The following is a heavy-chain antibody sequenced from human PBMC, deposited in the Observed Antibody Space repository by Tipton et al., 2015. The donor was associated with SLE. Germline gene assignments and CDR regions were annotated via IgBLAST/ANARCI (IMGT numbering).Heavy chain of an antibody. Sequence: SPRLSCAGSGLTLSNAWMSWVRQAPGKGLEWVGRIKSKTDGGTLEYAAPVKGRFIISREDSKNTLYLQMNSLKTEDTAVYYCTSLGTGYFGGWGQGTLVTVSS. CDR3: TSLGTGYFGG. D-gene: IGHD1-1*01. V-gene: IGHV3-15*01. J-gene: IGHJ4*02. CDR1: GLTLSNAW. CDR2: IKSKTDGGTL.